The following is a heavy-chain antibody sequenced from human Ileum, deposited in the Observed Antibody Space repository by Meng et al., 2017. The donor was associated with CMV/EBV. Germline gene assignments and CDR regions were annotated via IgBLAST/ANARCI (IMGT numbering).Heavy chain of an antibody. V-gene: IGHV3-23*01. CDR3: TKGGWEDY. J-gene: IGHJ4*02. CDR2: ISANAART. CDR1: GFTFNTFE. Sequence: GESLKISCAASGFTFNTFEMTWVRQAPGKGLEWVSFISANAARTYYTVSVKGRFTISRDSSENRLYLQMTSLRVEDTAVYYCTKGGWEDYWGQGTLVTVSS. D-gene: IGHD1-26*01.